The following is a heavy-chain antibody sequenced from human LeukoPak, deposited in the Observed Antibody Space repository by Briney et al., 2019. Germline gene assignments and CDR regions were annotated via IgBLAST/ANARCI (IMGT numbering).Heavy chain of an antibody. CDR1: GFTFITYA. Sequence: PGRSLRLSCAASGFTFITYAMHWVRQAPGKGLEWVAVISYDGSNKYYADSVKGRFTISRDNFKNTLDLQMDSLRAEDTAVHYCARMSGSHIDYWGQGTLVTVSS. J-gene: IGHJ4*02. V-gene: IGHV3-30-3*01. D-gene: IGHD1-26*01. CDR3: ARMSGSHIDY. CDR2: ISYDGSNK.